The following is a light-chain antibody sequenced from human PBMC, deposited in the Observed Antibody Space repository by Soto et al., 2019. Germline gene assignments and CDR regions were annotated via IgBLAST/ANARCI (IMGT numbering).Light chain of an antibody. CDR3: QQYGSPGLT. CDR1: QSVSSSY. V-gene: IGKV3-20*01. Sequence: EIVFTQAPGTLSLSSGERATLSCRASQSVSSSYLAWYQQKPGQAPRLLIYGASSRATGIPDRFSGSGSGTDFTLTISRLEPEDFAVYYCQQYGSPGLTFAGGTKVDIK. J-gene: IGKJ4*01. CDR2: GAS.